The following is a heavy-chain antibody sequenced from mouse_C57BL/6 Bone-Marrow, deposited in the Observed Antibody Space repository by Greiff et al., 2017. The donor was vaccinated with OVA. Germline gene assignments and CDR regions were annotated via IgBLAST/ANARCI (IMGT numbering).Heavy chain of an antibody. CDR3: ARWEGCDSCGFDV. CDR1: GYTFTSYG. V-gene: IGHV1-81*01. Sequence: VQLQESGAELARPGASVKLSCNASGYTFTSYGISWVKQRTGQGLEWIGEIYPRSGNTYYNEKFKGKATLTADKSSSTAYMELRSLTSEDSAVYFCARWEGCDSCGFDVWGTGTTVTVSS. J-gene: IGHJ1*03. D-gene: IGHD2-4*01. CDR2: IYPRSGNT.